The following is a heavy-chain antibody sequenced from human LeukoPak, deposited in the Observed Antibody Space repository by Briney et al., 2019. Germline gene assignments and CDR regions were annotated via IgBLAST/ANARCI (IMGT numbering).Heavy chain of an antibody. CDR3: ARDIPGEGSLDAFDI. CDR2: ISAYNQNT. D-gene: IGHD3-16*01. CDR1: GYTFTTYD. Sequence: ASVKVSCKAFGYTFTTYDISWVRQAPGQGLEWMGWISAYNQNTNYAQKFQGRVAMTTDTSTSTAYMELRNLRSDDTAMYYCARDIPGEGSLDAFDIWGQGTMVTVSS. V-gene: IGHV1-18*01. J-gene: IGHJ3*02.